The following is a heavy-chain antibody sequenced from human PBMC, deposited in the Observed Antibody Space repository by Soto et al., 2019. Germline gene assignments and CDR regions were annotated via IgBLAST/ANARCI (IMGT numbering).Heavy chain of an antibody. V-gene: IGHV3-30*18. D-gene: IGHD1-26*01. Sequence: PGGSLRLSCVASGFTFSSYGMHWVRQAPGKGLEWVAIISYDGSNTYYADSVKGRFTISRDNSKNTLYLQMNSLRAEDTSVYYCAKGGGLSGSYYISSSYYFDYWGQGTLVTSPQ. J-gene: IGHJ4*02. CDR3: AKGGGLSGSYYISSSYYFDY. CDR2: ISYDGSNT. CDR1: GFTFSSYG.